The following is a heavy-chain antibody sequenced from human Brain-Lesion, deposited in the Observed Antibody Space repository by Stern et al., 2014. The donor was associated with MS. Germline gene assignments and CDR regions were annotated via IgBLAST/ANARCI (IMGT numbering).Heavy chain of an antibody. D-gene: IGHD2-2*01. CDR3: ARGRVVPGFQYYATDV. CDR1: GGSISSGGYY. V-gene: IGHV4-61*02. CDR2: IFNSGST. Sequence: QLQLQESGPGLVKPSQTLSLSCTVSGGSISSGGYYWSWIRQPAGKGLEWIGRIFNSGSTSYNPSPKSRVTISIDTAQDPFSPRLNSMTAADTAVYYCARGRVVPGFQYYATDVWGQGTTVIVSS. J-gene: IGHJ6*02.